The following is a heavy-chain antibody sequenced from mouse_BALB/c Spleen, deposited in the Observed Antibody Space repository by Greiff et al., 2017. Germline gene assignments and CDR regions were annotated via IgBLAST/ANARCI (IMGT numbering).Heavy chain of an antibody. CDR1: GYSITSDYA. Sequence: VKLVESGPGLVKPSQSLSLTCTVTGYSITSDYAWNWLRQSPGNKLEWMSYISYSGSTSYTPSLKSRISITRDTSKNQFILQLKSVTTEDTATYRCARSDLRRRADWGEGTLVTVSA. D-gene: IGHD1-2*01. CDR3: ARSDLRRRAD. J-gene: IGHJ3*01. V-gene: IGHV3-2*02. CDR2: ISYSGST.